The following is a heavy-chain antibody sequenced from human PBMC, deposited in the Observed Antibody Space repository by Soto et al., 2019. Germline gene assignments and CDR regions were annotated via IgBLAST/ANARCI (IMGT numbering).Heavy chain of an antibody. J-gene: IGHJ6*02. D-gene: IGHD2-15*01. V-gene: IGHV1-69*06. Sequence: QVQLVQSGAEVKKPGSSVKVSCKASGGTFSSYAISWVRQAPGQGLEWMGGIIPIFGTANYAQKFQGRVTITADKSTSTAYMELSSLRSEDTAVYYCARDGRVVVVAAPPPYYGMDVWGQGTTVTVSS. CDR1: GGTFSSYA. CDR2: IIPIFGTA. CDR3: ARDGRVVVVAAPPPYYGMDV.